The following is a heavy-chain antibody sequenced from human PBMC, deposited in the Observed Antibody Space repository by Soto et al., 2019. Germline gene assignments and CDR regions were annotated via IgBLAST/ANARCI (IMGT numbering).Heavy chain of an antibody. CDR2: ISYDGSNN. D-gene: IGHD2-8*01. V-gene: IGHV3-30-3*01. CDR3: ARDGVDLGEDYFDY. Sequence: QVQLVESGGGVVQPGRSLRLSCAASGFTFSRYAMHWVRQAPGKGLEWVAVISYDGSNNYYADSVKGRFTISRDNSKNTLCLQMNSLRAEDTAVYYCARDGVDLGEDYFDYCGQGTLVTVSS. CDR1: GFTFSRYA. J-gene: IGHJ4*02.